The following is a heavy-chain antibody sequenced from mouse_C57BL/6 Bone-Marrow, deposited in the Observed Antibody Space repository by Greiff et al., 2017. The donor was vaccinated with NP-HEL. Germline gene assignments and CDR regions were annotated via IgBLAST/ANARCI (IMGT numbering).Heavy chain of an antibody. D-gene: IGHD2-3*01. CDR3: ARVDDGYYDD. V-gene: IGHV1-69*01. J-gene: IGHJ2*01. CDR2: IDPSDSYT. Sequence: QVQLQQPGAELVMPGASVKLSCKASGYTFTSYWMHWVKQRPGQGLEWIGEIDPSDSYTNYNQKFKGKSTLTVDKSSSTAYMQLSSLTSEDSAVYYCARVDDGYYDDWGQGTTLTVSS. CDR1: GYTFTSYW.